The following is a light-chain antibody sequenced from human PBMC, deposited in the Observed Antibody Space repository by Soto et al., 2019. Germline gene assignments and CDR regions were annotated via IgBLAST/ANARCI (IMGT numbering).Light chain of an antibody. V-gene: IGLV4-69*01. CDR1: SGHNSYA. CDR3: QTWSTDIRV. J-gene: IGLJ3*02. Sequence: QSVLTQPPSASASLGASVKLTCTLSSGHNSYAIAWHQQQPEKVPRYLMKLNSDGSHSKGDGIPDRFSGSSSGAERYLTISSLQSEDEADYYCQTWSTDIRVFGGGTKLTVL. CDR2: LNSDGSH.